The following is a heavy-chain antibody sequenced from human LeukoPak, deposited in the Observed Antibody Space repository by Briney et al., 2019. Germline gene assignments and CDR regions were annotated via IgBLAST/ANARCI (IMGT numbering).Heavy chain of an antibody. CDR1: GYTFTDFG. J-gene: IGHJ6*03. D-gene: IGHD6-19*01. CDR3: ARGGDSSGWSYYSKYMVV. V-gene: IGHV1-18*01. CDR2: INAYSGDT. Sequence: ASLKVSCKASGYTFTDFGMSWVRQAPGQGLEWMGCINAYSGDTNNAHNLQGRVTMTTDTSTSTAYLELRSLRADDTAVYYLARGGDSSGWSYYSKYMVVW.